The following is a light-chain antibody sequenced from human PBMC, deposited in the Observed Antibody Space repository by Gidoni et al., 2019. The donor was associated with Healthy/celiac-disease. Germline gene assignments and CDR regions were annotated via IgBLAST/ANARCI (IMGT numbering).Light chain of an antibody. V-gene: IGKV3-11*01. CDR2: DAS. Sequence: EIVLTQSPATLSLSPGEGATLSCRACQSVSSYLAWYQQNPGQAPRLLIYDASNRATGIPARFSGSGSGTDFTLTISSLEPEDFAVYYCQQRSNWPPYTFXXXTKLEIK. CDR1: QSVSSY. J-gene: IGKJ2*01. CDR3: QQRSNWPPYT.